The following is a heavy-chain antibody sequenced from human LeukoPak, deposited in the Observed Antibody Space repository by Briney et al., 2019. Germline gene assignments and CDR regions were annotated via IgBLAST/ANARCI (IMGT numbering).Heavy chain of an antibody. CDR1: GFTFSSYS. V-gene: IGHV3-48*01. D-gene: IGHD6-13*01. J-gene: IGHJ6*02. CDR2: VSSSSSPI. Sequence: GGSLRLSCAASGFTFSSYSMNWVRQAPGKGLEWVSFVSSSSSPIYYADSVKGRFTISRDNAKNSLYLQMNSLRAEDTAVYYCARVEAARSSNYYGMDVWGQGTTVTVSS. CDR3: ARVEAARSSNYYGMDV.